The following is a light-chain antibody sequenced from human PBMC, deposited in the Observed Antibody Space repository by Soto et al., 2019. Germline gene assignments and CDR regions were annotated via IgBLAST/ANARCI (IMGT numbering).Light chain of an antibody. CDR1: QSVSSY. CDR2: DAS. CDR3: QQYEDSPVT. V-gene: IGKV3-20*01. Sequence: EIVMTHSPGTLSLSPCERATLSFRASQSVSSYLAWYQQKPGQAPRLLISDASDRATGIPDRFSGSGSGTEFTLTISRLVPEDFAVYYCQQYEDSPVTFGQGTKVDIK. J-gene: IGKJ1*01.